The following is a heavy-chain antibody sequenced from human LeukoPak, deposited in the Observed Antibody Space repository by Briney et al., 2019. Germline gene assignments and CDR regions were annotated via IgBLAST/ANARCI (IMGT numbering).Heavy chain of an antibody. CDR2: MYSSGS. J-gene: IGHJ5*02. V-gene: IGHV4-4*07. Sequence: SETLSLTCTVSGGSISSYYLSWIRQTAGKGLEWIGRMYSSGSNYNPSLKSRVTMSIDTSTNQLSLKLSSVTAADTAVYYCARDSGTTGEVKFDPWGQGTLVTVSS. D-gene: IGHD3-10*01. CDR1: GGSISSYY. CDR3: ARDSGTTGEVKFDP.